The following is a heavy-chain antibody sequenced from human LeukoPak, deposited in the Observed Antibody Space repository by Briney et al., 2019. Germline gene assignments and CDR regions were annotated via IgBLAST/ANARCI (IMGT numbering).Heavy chain of an antibody. CDR1: GGTFSSYA. CDR2: IIPIFGTA. V-gene: IGHV1-69*13. Sequence: ASVKVSCKASGGTFSSYAISWVRQAPGQGLEWMGGIIPIFGTANYAQKFQGRVTITADEYTSTPYMELISLRSEDTAVYYCARDRYRAYCDGDCYPDHYWGQGTLVTVSS. J-gene: IGHJ4*02. D-gene: IGHD2-21*01. CDR3: ARDRYRAYCDGDCYPDHY.